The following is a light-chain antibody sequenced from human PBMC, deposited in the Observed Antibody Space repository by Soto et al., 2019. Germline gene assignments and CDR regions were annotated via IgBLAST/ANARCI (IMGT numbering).Light chain of an antibody. V-gene: IGKV1-5*03. CDR1: QSISFW. J-gene: IGKJ1*01. Sequence: DIQMTQSPSTLSASVGDRVTITCRASQSISFWLAWYQQKPGKAPNLLIYKASSLESGVPSRFSGSGSGTEFTLTISSLQPDDFATYYCQQYTSYSRTFGQGTKVEIK. CDR3: QQYTSYSRT. CDR2: KAS.